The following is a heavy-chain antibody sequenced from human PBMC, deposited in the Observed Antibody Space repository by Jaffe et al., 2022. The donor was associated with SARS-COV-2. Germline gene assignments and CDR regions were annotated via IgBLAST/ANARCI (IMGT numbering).Heavy chain of an antibody. D-gene: IGHD5-12*01. CDR3: ARDVAPTRVRLPDY. V-gene: IGHV3-23*04. Sequence: EVQLVESGGGLVQPGGSLRLSCAASGFTFSNYAMNWVRQAPGKGLEWVSAISSSGATTYDADSVRGRFTISRDNSKNTLYLQMNSLRAEDTAVYYCARDVAPTRVRLPDYWGQGTLVTVSS. CDR1: GFTFSNYA. J-gene: IGHJ4*02. CDR2: ISSSGATT.